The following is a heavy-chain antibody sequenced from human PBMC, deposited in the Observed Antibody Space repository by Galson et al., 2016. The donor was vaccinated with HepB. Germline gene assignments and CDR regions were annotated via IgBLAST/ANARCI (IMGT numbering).Heavy chain of an antibody. CDR1: GGSISSEDYY. CDR2: ITQIDGS. J-gene: IGHJ4*02. CDR3: ARGKLTLRGGPAAIEY. V-gene: IGHV4-39*02. Sequence: SETLSLTCTVSGGSISSEDYYWSWIRQPPGKGLEWIGEITQIDGSNYSPTLKGRLTISLDPSSKHLSLRLTSVTAADTAVYYCARGKLTLRGGPAAIEYWGQGNLVTVSS. D-gene: IGHD2-15*01.